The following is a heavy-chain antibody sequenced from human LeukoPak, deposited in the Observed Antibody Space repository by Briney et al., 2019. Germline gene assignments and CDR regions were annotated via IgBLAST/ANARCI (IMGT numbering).Heavy chain of an antibody. J-gene: IGHJ4*02. D-gene: IGHD2-15*01. CDR3: ARALKWSNDY. V-gene: IGHV4-34*01. Sequence: SETLSLTCAVYGGSFSGYCWSWIRQPPGKGLEWIGEINHSGSTNYNPSLKSRVTISVDTSKNQFSLKLSSVTAADTAVYYCARALKWSNDYWGQGTLVTVSS. CDR2: INHSGST. CDR1: GGSFSGYC.